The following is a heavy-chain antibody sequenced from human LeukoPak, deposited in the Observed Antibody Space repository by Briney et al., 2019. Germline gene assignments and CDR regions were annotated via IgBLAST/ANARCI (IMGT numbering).Heavy chain of an antibody. D-gene: IGHD3-16*02. J-gene: IGHJ4*02. CDR1: GGSISSGDYY. Sequence: PSETLSLTCTVSGGSISSGDYYWSWIRQPPGKGLEWIGYIYYSGSTYYNPSLKSRVTISVDTSKNQFSLKLSSVTAADTAVYYCARGYYDYVWGSYQLPYYFDYWGQGTLVTVSS. CDR2: IYYSGST. CDR3: ARGYYDYVWGSYQLPYYFDY. V-gene: IGHV4-30-4*01.